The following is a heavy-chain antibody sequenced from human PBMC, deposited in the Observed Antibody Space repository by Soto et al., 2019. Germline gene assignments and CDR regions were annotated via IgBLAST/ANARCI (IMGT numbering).Heavy chain of an antibody. D-gene: IGHD6-19*01. CDR2: TYYRSKWYN. CDR1: GDSFSSNIAA. Sequence: PSQTLSLTCAISGDSFSSNIAAWNWIRQSPSRGLEWLGRTYYRSKWYNDYAVSVKSRITINPDTSKNQFSLQLNSVTPEDTALYFCARAGYSSGWYEAYYFDYWGQGTLVTVSS. J-gene: IGHJ4*02. V-gene: IGHV6-1*01. CDR3: ARAGYSSGWYEAYYFDY.